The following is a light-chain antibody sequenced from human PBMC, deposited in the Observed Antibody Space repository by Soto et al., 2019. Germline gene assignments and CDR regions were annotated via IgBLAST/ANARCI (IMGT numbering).Light chain of an antibody. CDR3: QHGYSTPLT. Sequence: DIPMTQSPSSLSASVGDRGPITCRASQSISTYLHLYQQKPGKAPNLLIYAASTLQSGVPSRFSGSGSGTDFTLTISSLQPEDFATYFCQHGYSTPLTFGGGTKVDIK. J-gene: IGKJ4*01. CDR2: AAS. V-gene: IGKV1-39*01. CDR1: QSISTY.